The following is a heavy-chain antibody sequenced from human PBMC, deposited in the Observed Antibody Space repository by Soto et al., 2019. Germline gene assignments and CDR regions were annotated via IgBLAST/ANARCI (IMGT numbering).Heavy chain of an antibody. V-gene: IGHV4-34*01. J-gene: IGHJ6*02. CDR1: GYSISSGYY. D-gene: IGHD6-13*01. CDR2: INHSGST. Sequence: SEILSLTCAASGYSISSGYYWSWIRQPPGKGLEWLGAINHSGSTNYNPSLQSRVTISVDTSKNQFSLKLSSVTAADTAVYYCARGPLFAARPSSSWYGWRYYGMDVWGQGTTVTVSS. CDR3: ARGPLFAARPSSSWYGWRYYGMDV.